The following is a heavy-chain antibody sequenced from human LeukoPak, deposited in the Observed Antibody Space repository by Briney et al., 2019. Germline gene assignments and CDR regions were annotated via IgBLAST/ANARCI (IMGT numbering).Heavy chain of an antibody. CDR3: ARDQPGSSWYPIVY. V-gene: IGHV3-11*01. D-gene: IGHD6-13*01. J-gene: IGHJ4*02. CDR2: ISSSGSTI. CDR1: GFTFSDYY. Sequence: PGGSLRLSCAASGFTFSDYYVSWIRQAPGKGLEWVSYISSSGSTIYYADSVKGRFTISRDNAKNSLYLQMNSLRAEDTAVYYCARDQPGSSWYPIVYWGQGTLVTVSS.